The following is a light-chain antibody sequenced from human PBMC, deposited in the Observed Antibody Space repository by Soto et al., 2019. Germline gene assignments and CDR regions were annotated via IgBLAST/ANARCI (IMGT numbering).Light chain of an antibody. CDR1: SSDVGGYNY. V-gene: IGLV2-14*01. CDR3: TSYTSSSTWV. CDR2: EVS. J-gene: IGLJ3*02. Sequence: QSALTQPASVSGSPGQSITISCTGTSSDVGGYNYVSWFQQHPGKAPKLTIYEVSNRPSGVSNRVSGSKSGNTASLTISGLQADDEADYYCTSYTSSSTWVFGGGTKVTVL.